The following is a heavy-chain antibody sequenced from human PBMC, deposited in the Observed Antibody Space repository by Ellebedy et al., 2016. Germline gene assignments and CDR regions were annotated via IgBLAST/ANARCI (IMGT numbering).Heavy chain of an antibody. Sequence: GGSLRLSCAASGFTFSSYGMHWVRQAPGKGLEWVAVISYDGSNKYYADSVKGRFTISRDNSKNTLYLQMNSLRAEDTAVYYCAKDAKAGTGAMDVWGQGTTVTVSS. D-gene: IGHD6-19*01. CDR1: GFTFSSYG. V-gene: IGHV3-30*18. J-gene: IGHJ6*02. CDR3: AKDAKAGTGAMDV. CDR2: ISYDGSNK.